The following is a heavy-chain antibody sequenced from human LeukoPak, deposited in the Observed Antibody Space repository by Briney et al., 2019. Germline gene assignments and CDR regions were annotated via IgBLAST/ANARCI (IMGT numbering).Heavy chain of an antibody. V-gene: IGHV3-30-3*01. CDR2: ISYDGSNK. D-gene: IGHD6-19*01. Sequence: PGGSLRLSCAASGFTFSSYATHWVRQAPGKGLEWVAVISYDGSNKYYADSVKGRFTISRDNSKNTLYLQMNSLRAEDTAVYYCARAVAGPFDYWGQGTLVTVSS. CDR3: ARAVAGPFDY. CDR1: GFTFSSYA. J-gene: IGHJ4*02.